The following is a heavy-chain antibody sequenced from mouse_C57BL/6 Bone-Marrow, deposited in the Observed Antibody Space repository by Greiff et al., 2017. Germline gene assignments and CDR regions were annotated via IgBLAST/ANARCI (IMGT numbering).Heavy chain of an antibody. J-gene: IGHJ2*01. CDR2: INPNSGST. CDR3: ARCGYSFDY. D-gene: IGHD1-1*02. Sequence: QVQLQQSGAELVKPGASVKLSCKASGYTFTSYWMHWVKQRPGQGLEWIGMINPNSGSTNYNEKFKSKATLTVDKSSSTAYMQLSSLTSEDSAVYYCARCGYSFDYWGQGTTLTVSS. V-gene: IGHV1-64*01. CDR1: GYTFTSYW.